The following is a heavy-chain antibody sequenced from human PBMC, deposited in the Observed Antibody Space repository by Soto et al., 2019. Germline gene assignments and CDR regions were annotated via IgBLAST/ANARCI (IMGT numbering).Heavy chain of an antibody. CDR1: GYSFTGSY. V-gene: IGHV1-2*02. CDR2: IFPNSGGT. Sequence: QVQLLQSGAEVMKPGASVKVSCKASGYSFTGSYINWVRQAPGQGLEWMGWIFPNSGGTRFAQKSQGRVTMTRDTSISTVYMELRTLRSDDTAVYYCAREGMYHYETSDYYPSTYGLDVWGQGTAVTVSS. D-gene: IGHD3-22*01. J-gene: IGHJ6*02. CDR3: AREGMYHYETSDYYPSTYGLDV.